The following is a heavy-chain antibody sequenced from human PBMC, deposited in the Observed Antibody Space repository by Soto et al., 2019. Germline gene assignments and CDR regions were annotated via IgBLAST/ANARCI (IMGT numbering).Heavy chain of an antibody. Sequence: QVQLQQWGAGLLKPSETLSLTCAVYGGSFSGYYWSWIRQPPGKGLEWIGEINHSGSTNYNPSLKSRVTISVDTSKNQFSPKLSSVTAADTAVYYCARGDNYDILTGYYRWGQGTLVTVSS. V-gene: IGHV4-34*01. J-gene: IGHJ4*02. CDR3: ARGDNYDILTGYYR. CDR2: INHSGST. CDR1: GGSFSGYY. D-gene: IGHD3-9*01.